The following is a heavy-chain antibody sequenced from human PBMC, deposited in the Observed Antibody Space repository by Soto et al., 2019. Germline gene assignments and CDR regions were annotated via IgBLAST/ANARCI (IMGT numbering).Heavy chain of an antibody. CDR3: AADSGASCYNRCMDV. CDR1: GYTFTGYY. Sequence: ASVKVSCKASGYTFTGYYMHWVRQAPGQGLEWMGWINPNSGGTNYAQKFQGWVTMTRDTSISTAYMELSRLRSEDTAVYYCAADSGASCYNRCMDVWGQGTTVTVSS. CDR2: INPNSGGT. J-gene: IGHJ6*02. V-gene: IGHV1-2*04. D-gene: IGHD2-15*01.